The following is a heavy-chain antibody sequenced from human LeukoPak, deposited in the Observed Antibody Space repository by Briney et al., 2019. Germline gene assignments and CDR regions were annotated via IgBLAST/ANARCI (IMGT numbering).Heavy chain of an antibody. Sequence: GGSLRLSCAASGFTFSSYTMNWVRQAPGKGLEWVSVIYSGGSTYYADSVKGRFTISRDNSKNTLYLQMNSLRAEDTAVYYCAKDKGAMVRGVTFQHWGQGTLVTVSS. D-gene: IGHD3-10*01. V-gene: IGHV3-66*02. CDR2: IYSGGST. J-gene: IGHJ1*01. CDR3: AKDKGAMVRGVTFQH. CDR1: GFTFSSYT.